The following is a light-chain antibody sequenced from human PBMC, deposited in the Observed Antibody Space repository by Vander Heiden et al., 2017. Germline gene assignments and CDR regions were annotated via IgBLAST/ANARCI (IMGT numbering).Light chain of an antibody. CDR1: QSVSTY. CDR3: QQQSNCLYT. J-gene: IGKJ2*01. Sequence: VLPHSPAPLSLSPGERATLSCTPSQSVSTYLAWYQQKPGQAPRLLIYDAATRATGIPARFSGSGAGTKFTLTISSREPEDFAVNYCQQQSNCLYTFGQGTKLEIK. V-gene: IGKV3-11*01. CDR2: DAA.